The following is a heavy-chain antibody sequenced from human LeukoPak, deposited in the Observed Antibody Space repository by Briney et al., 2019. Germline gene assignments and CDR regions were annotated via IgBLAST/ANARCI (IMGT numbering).Heavy chain of an antibody. J-gene: IGHJ4*02. Sequence: GGSLRLSCAASGFTFSSYEMNWVRQAPGKGLEWVSAISGSGGSTYYADSVKGRFTISRDNSKNTLYLQMNSLRAEDTAVYYCARGSASCCYFDYWGQGTLVTVSS. V-gene: IGHV3-23*01. CDR1: GFTFSSYE. CDR3: ARGSASCCYFDY. CDR2: ISGSGGST. D-gene: IGHD2-2*01.